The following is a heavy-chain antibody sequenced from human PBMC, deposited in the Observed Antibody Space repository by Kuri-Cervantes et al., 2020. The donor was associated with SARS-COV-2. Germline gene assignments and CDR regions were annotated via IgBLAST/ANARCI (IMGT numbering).Heavy chain of an antibody. CDR3: AREDRGITMVRGVIQGRTPSYYYYMDV. Sequence: SAKVSCKASGGTFSSYAISWVRQAPGQGLEWMGGIIPIFGTANYAQKFQGRVTITADESTSTAYMELSSLRSEDTAVYYCAREDRGITMVRGVIQGRTPSYYYYMDVWGKGTTVTVSS. D-gene: IGHD3-10*01. CDR1: GGTFSSYA. J-gene: IGHJ6*03. CDR2: IIPIFGTA. V-gene: IGHV1-69*13.